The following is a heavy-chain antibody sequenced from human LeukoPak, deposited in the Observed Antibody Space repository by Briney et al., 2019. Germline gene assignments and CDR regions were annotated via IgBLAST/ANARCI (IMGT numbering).Heavy chain of an antibody. CDR2: IKSKTDGGTT. CDR1: GFSFSDAW. V-gene: IGHV3-15*01. J-gene: IGHJ5*02. Sequence: GGSLRLSCAASGFSFSDAWMSWVRQAPGKGLEWGGRIKSKTDGGTTDYAAPVKGRFTISRDDSKNTLYLQRNSLKTEDTALYYFTTDGVVVVVHAGHLASSWFDPWGQGTLVTVSS. CDR3: TTDGVVVVVHAGHLASSWFDP. D-gene: IGHD2-15*01.